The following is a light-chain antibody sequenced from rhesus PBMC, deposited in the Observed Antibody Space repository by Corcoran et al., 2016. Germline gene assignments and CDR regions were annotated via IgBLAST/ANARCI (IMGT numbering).Light chain of an antibody. V-gene: IGLV2-32*01. CDR2: EVS. Sequence: QAALTQPRSVSGSPGPSVTISCTGTGSDIGGYNYGSWYQQHPGTAPKLMIYEVSKRPSGVSDRFSGSKSGNTASLTISGLQAEDEAAYYCCSYAGSYTYIFGAGTLLTVL. CDR1: GSDIGGYNY. J-gene: IGLJ1*01. CDR3: CSYAGSYTYI.